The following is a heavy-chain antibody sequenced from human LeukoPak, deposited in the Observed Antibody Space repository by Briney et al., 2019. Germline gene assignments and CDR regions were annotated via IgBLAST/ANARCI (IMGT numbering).Heavy chain of an antibody. Sequence: PSETLSLTCTVSGGSISSSSYYWGWIRQPPGKGLEWIGSIYYSGSTYYNPSLKSRVTISVDTSKNQFSLKLSSVTAADTAVYYYARPSNYGGNSGDFDYWGQGTLVTVSS. V-gene: IGHV4-39*01. CDR1: GGSISSSSYY. CDR2: IYYSGST. CDR3: ARPSNYGGNSGDFDY. D-gene: IGHD4-23*01. J-gene: IGHJ4*02.